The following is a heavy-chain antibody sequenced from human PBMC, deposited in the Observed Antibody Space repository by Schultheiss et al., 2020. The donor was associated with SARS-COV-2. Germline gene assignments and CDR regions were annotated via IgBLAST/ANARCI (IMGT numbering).Heavy chain of an antibody. J-gene: IGHJ4*02. V-gene: IGHV4-34*01. CDR3: ARELGLMVYSGFDY. D-gene: IGHD2-8*01. CDR2: INHSGST. Sequence: SETLSLTCAVYCGSFSGYYWSWIRQPPGKGLEWIGEINHSGSTNYNPSLKSRVTISVDTSKNQFSLKLSSVTAADTAVYYCARELGLMVYSGFDYWGQGTLVTVSS. CDR1: CGSFSGYY.